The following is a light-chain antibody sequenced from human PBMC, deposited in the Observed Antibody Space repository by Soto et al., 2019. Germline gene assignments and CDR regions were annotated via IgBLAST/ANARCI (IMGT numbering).Light chain of an antibody. V-gene: IGLV1-40*01. CDR3: QSYDSSLSGWV. CDR2: GNS. CDR1: SSNIGAGYD. Sequence: QTVVTQPPSVSGAPGQRVIISCTGSSSNIGAGYDVHWYHQLPGTAPKLLIYGNSNRPSGVPDRFSGSKSGTSASLAITGLQAEDEADYYCQSYDSSLSGWVFGGGTKLTVL. J-gene: IGLJ3*02.